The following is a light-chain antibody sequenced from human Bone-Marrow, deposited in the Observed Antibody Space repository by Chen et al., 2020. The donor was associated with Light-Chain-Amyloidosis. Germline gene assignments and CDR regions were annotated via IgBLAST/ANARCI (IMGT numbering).Light chain of an antibody. CDR2: EVT. J-gene: IGLJ1*01. V-gene: IGLV2-14*01. Sequence: QSALTQPASVPGSPGQSLTISCTGTSSDVGGDNHVSWYQQHPDKAPKLMIYEVTNRPSWVPDRFSGSKSDNTASLTISGLQTEDEADYFCSSYTITNTLVFGSGTRVTVL. CDR1: SSDVGGDNH. CDR3: SSYTITNTLV.